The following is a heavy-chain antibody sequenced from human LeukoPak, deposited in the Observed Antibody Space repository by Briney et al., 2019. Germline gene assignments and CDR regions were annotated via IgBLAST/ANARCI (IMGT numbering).Heavy chain of an antibody. Sequence: PSETLSLTCTVSGGSVSSGSYYWSWIRQPPGKGLEWIRYIYYSGSTNYNPSLKSRVTISVDTSKNQFSLKLSSVTAADTAVYYCARGLDYYGSGSPGEDWFDPWGQGTLVTVSS. V-gene: IGHV4-61*01. CDR1: GGSVSSGSYY. D-gene: IGHD3-10*01. J-gene: IGHJ5*02. CDR3: ARGLDYYGSGSPGEDWFDP. CDR2: IYYSGST.